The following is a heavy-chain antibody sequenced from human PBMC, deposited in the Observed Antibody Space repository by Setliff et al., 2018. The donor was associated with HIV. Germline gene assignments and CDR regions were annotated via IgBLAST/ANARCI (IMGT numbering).Heavy chain of an antibody. CDR1: GGSISSYY. J-gene: IGHJ4*02. CDR2: IYYSGTT. V-gene: IGHV4-59*08. CDR3: ARHVGYSSSSLDY. D-gene: IGHD6-6*01. Sequence: SETLSLTCTVSGGSISSYYWSWIRQPPGKGLEWIGYIYYSGTTNYNPSLKSRVTISVDTSKDQFSLKLSSVTAADTAVYYCARHVGYSSSSLDYWGQGTLVTVSS.